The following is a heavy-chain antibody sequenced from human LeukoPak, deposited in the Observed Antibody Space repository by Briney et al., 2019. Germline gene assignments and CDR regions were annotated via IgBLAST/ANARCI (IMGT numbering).Heavy chain of an antibody. CDR3: ARLAGTDMIGYFQG. CDR1: GYTFTNYG. V-gene: IGHV1-18*01. J-gene: IGHJ1*01. D-gene: IGHD5-18*01. Sequence: ASVKVSCKASGYTFTNYGISWVRQAPGQGLEWMGWIYVYNGNTIYAQKLQGRVTMTTDTSTSTAYMELRSLRSDDTAVYYCARLAGTDMIGYFQGWGQGTLVTVSS. CDR2: IYVYNGNT.